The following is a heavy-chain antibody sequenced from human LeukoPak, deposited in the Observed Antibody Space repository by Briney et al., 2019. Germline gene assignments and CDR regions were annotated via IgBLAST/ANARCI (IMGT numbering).Heavy chain of an antibody. Sequence: ASVKVSCKASGGTFITYAITWVRQAPGQGLEWMGRIIPMYGITNYAQKFQGRVTITADKSTSTAYMELSSLRSEDTAVYYCARAVHGGFLYYFDYWGQGTLVTVSS. CDR2: IIPMYGIT. D-gene: IGHD3-3*01. J-gene: IGHJ4*02. V-gene: IGHV1-69*04. CDR1: GGTFITYA. CDR3: ARAVHGGFLYYFDY.